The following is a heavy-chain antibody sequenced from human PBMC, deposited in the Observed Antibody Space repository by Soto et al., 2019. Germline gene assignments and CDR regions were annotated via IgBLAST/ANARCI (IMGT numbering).Heavy chain of an antibody. V-gene: IGHV3-30-3*01. J-gene: IGHJ6*02. Sequence: QVQLVESGGGVVQPGRSLRLSCAASGFTFSSYAMHWVRQAPGKGLEWVAVISYDGSNKYYADSVKGRFTISRDNSKNTLYLQMNSLRAEDTAVYYCARDRDFWSAHYYGMDVWGQGTTVTVSS. CDR2: ISYDGSNK. D-gene: IGHD3-3*01. CDR1: GFTFSSYA. CDR3: ARDRDFWSAHYYGMDV.